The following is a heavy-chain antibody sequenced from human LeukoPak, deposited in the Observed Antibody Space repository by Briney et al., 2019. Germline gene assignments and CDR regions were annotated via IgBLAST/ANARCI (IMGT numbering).Heavy chain of an antibody. CDR3: ARHGDVEVNGGTLDY. Sequence: PSETLSLTCTVSGGSISSYYWSWIRQPPGKGLEWIGYIYYSGSTNYNPSLKSRVTISVDTSKNQFFLKVTSVTVADTAVYFCARHGDVEVNGGTLDYWGRGTLVTVSS. CDR2: IYYSGST. V-gene: IGHV4-59*08. D-gene: IGHD3-16*01. J-gene: IGHJ4*01. CDR1: GGSISSYY.